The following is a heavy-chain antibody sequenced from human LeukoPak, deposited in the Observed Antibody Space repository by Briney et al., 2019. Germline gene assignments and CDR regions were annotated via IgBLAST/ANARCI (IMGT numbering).Heavy chain of an antibody. V-gene: IGHV4-59*12. J-gene: IGHJ4*02. CDR1: GGSISSYY. CDR2: IYYSGST. CDR3: AREAYGDYGDYFDY. Sequence: SETLSLTCTVPGGSISSYYWSWIRQPPGKGLEWIGYIYYSGSTNYNPSLKSRVTISVDTSKNQFSLKLSSVTAADTAVYYCAREAYGDYGDYFDYWGQGTLVTVSS. D-gene: IGHD4-17*01.